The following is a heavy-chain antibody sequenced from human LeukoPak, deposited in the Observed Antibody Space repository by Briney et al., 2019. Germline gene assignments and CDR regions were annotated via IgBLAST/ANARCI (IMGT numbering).Heavy chain of an antibody. CDR3: ATDDRPNAAVSGYTH. CDR1: GSSLTDLS. V-gene: IGHV1-24*01. Sequence: ASVKVSCKVSGSSLTDLSIHWVRQAPGKGLEWMGGFDPEDGKTRYAQNLQGRVTMTEDTSTDTAYMELSSLRSEDTAVYFCATDDRPNAAVSGYTHWGQGALVIASS. J-gene: IGHJ4*02. CDR2: FDPEDGKT. D-gene: IGHD3-22*01.